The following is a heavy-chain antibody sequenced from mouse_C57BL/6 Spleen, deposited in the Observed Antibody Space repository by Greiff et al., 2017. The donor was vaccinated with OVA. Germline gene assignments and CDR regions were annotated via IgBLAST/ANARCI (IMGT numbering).Heavy chain of an antibody. CDR1: GYTFTDYN. CDR2: INPNNGGT. V-gene: IGHV1-22*01. Sequence: VLLQQSGPELVKPGASVKMSCKASGYTFTDYNMHWVKLSHGKSLEWIGYINPNNGGTSYNQKFKGKATLTVNKSSSTAYMELRSLTSEDSAVYYCARSGIYYGNYVFAYWGQGTMVTVSA. J-gene: IGHJ3*01. D-gene: IGHD2-1*01. CDR3: ARSGIYYGNYVFAY.